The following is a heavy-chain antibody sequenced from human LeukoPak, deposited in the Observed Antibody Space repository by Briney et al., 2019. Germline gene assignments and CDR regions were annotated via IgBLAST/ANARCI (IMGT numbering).Heavy chain of an antibody. CDR1: GFTFSDYY. Sequence: GGSLRLSCAASGFTFSDYYKSWIRQAPGKGLEWVSYISSSGSTIYYADSVKGRFTISRNNAKNSLYLQMNSLRAEDTAVYYCARVCTSGSYYCGWGQGTLVTVSS. D-gene: IGHD1-26*01. CDR3: ARVCTSGSYYCG. CDR2: ISSSGSTI. V-gene: IGHV3-11*01. J-gene: IGHJ4*02.